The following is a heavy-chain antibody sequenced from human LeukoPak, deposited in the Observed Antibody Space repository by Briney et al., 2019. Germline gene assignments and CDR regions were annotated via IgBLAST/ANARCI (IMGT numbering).Heavy chain of an antibody. V-gene: IGHV3-11*04. CDR3: VTDHVDPDRLTGYTFEAFDT. J-gene: IGHJ3*02. Sequence: GGSLRLSCAASGFTFSDYYMPWIRHAPGRGPEWLSYINSNGSRIHYVDSVRGRFTISRHNAKNSLYLQMNSLRAEDTAIYFCVTDHVDPDRLTGYTFEAFDTWGQGISVTVSS. CDR2: INSNGSRI. D-gene: IGHD3-9*01. CDR1: GFTFSDYY.